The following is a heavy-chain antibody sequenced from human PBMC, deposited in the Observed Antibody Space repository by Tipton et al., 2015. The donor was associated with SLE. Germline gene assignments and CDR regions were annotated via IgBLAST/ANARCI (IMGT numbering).Heavy chain of an antibody. Sequence: LSLTCTVSGGSISSNNECWGWVRQAPGKGLEWVGRSRNKARSYTTEFAASVKGRFTISRDDSKNSLYLQMNSLKTEDTAVYYCARVLYTVNGDDYFDYWGQGTLVTVSS. CDR3: ARVLYTVNGDDYFDY. D-gene: IGHD4-17*01. CDR2: SRNKARSYTT. V-gene: IGHV3-72*01. J-gene: IGHJ4*02. CDR1: GGSISSNNEC.